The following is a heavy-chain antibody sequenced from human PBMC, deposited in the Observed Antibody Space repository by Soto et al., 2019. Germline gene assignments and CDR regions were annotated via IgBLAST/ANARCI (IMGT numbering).Heavy chain of an antibody. CDR2: IKGKPDGEAA. D-gene: IGHD1-1*01. J-gene: IGHJ3*01. CDR1: GLTFSHAW. Sequence: EVHLVQSGGGLVKPGESLRVSCVVSGLTFSHAWVNWVRQVPGKGLEWVGRIKGKPDGEAADYAAPGKGRFSFSRDDSENTVYLQMNSLKIEDTAIYYCAWQGKWNHDVFDVWGQGTMVTVSS. CDR3: AWQGKWNHDVFDV. V-gene: IGHV3-15*07.